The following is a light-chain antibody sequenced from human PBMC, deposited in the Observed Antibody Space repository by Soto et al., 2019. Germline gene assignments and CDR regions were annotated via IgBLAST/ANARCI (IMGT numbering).Light chain of an antibody. Sequence: QPVLTQPPSVSGAPGQRVTISCTGSSSNIGARYDVHWYQQLPGTAPRLLIYGNSNRPSGVPDRFSGSKSGTSASLAITGLQAEDEADDYCQSYDSSLSGFVVFGGGTKLTVL. J-gene: IGLJ2*01. CDR2: GNS. V-gene: IGLV1-40*01. CDR3: QSYDSSLSGFVV. CDR1: SSNIGARYD.